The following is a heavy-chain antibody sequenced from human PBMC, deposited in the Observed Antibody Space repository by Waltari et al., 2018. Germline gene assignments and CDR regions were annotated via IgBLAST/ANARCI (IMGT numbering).Heavy chain of an antibody. J-gene: IGHJ4*02. V-gene: IGHV1-3*03. CDR1: GYTFTSYA. Sequence: QVQLVQSGAEVKKPGASVKVSCKASGYTFTSYAMHWVRQAPGQRLEWMGWINAGNGNTKYSQEFQGRVTITRDTSASTAYMELSSLRSEDMAVYYCARAQYSYGSFDYWGQGTLVIVSS. CDR3: ARAQYSYGSFDY. D-gene: IGHD5-18*01. CDR2: INAGNGNT.